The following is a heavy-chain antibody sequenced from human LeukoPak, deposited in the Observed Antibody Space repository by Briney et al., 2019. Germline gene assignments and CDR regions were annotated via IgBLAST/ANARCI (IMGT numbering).Heavy chain of an antibody. CDR2: ISLITDFQ. Sequence: GGSLRLSCAASGFTFDDYAMHWVRQAPGKGLEWVSGISLITDFQHYAASVKGRFTISADNSKNILYLEVNSLMIEDTAVYYCAREGYSSGHSPAFDIWGQGTMVTVSA. CDR3: AREGYSSGHSPAFDI. D-gene: IGHD2-15*01. V-gene: IGHV3-30-3*01. J-gene: IGHJ3*02. CDR1: GFTFDDYA.